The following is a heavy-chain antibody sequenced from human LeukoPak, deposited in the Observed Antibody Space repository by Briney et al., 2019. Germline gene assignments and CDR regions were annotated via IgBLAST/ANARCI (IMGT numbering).Heavy chain of an antibody. D-gene: IGHD3-10*01. CDR3: ARHPSYYGSGSRFDP. J-gene: IGHJ5*02. CDR2: IYYSGST. CDR1: GGSISSSSYY. Sequence: SETLSLTCTVSGGSISSSSYYWGWIRQPPGKGLEWIGSIYYSGSTYYNPSLKSRVTISVDTSKNQFSLKLSSVTAADTAVYYCARHPSYYGSGSRFDPWGQGTLVTVSS. V-gene: IGHV4-39*01.